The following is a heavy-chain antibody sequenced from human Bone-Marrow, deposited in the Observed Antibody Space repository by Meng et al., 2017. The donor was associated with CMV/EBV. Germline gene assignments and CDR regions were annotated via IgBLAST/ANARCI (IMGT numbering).Heavy chain of an antibody. D-gene: IGHD6-25*01. CDR3: AKAHYSIGPGAFDI. Sequence: GESLKISCAASGFTFSSYGMHWVRQAPGKGLEWVSTISASGGSTYYADSVKGRFTISRDNSKNTLYLQMNSLRAEDTAVYYCAKAHYSIGPGAFDIWGQGTMVTVSS. CDR2: ISASGGST. CDR1: GFTFSSYG. J-gene: IGHJ3*02. V-gene: IGHV3-23*01.